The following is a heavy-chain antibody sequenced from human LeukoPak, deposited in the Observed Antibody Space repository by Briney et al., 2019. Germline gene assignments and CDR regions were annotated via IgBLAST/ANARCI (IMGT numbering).Heavy chain of an antibody. Sequence: ASVKVSCKASGGTFSSYAISWVRQAPGQGLEWMGGIIPIFGTANYAQKFQGRVTITTDESTSTAYMELSSLRSEDTAVYHCARDRGCSSSRRDYYYYYMDVWGKGTTVTVSS. CDR3: ARDRGCSSSRRDYYYYYMDV. CDR1: GGTFSSYA. J-gene: IGHJ6*03. D-gene: IGHD6-13*01. V-gene: IGHV1-69*05. CDR2: IIPIFGTA.